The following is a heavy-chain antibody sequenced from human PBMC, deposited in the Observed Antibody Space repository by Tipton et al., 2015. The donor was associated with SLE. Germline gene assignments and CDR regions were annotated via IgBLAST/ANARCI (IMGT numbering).Heavy chain of an antibody. CDR3: AKGPCDVVTGFERAPFDN. Sequence: AVSGFAFHDYAMHWVRQAPGKGLEWVSGISWNSGKVGYADSVKGRFTISRDNAKNSLHLQMNSLRAEDTALYYCAKGPCDVVTGFERAPFDNWGQGTPVTVSS. D-gene: IGHD3-9*01. J-gene: IGHJ4*02. CDR2: ISWNSGKV. CDR1: GFAFHDYA. V-gene: IGHV3-9*01.